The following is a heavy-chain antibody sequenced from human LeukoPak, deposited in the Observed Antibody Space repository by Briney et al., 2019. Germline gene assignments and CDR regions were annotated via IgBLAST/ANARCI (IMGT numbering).Heavy chain of an antibody. CDR2: ISRGGSTT. J-gene: IGHJ3*02. D-gene: IGHD3-10*01. Sequence: GGSLRLSCAASGFTFSDSYMSWIRQAPGKGLEWVSYISRGGSTTYYADSVKGRFTISRDNAKNSLYLQMNSLRAEDTAVYYCARGGLLWFGELNDWDAFDIWGQGTMVTVSS. V-gene: IGHV3-11*04. CDR1: GFTFSDSY. CDR3: ARGGLLWFGELNDWDAFDI.